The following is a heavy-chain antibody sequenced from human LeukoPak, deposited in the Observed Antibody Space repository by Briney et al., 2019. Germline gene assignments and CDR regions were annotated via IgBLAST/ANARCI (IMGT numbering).Heavy chain of an antibody. CDR3: ARDHRSSWYNWFDP. CDR1: GGSISSYY. V-gene: IGHV4-4*07. CDR2: IYTSGST. Sequence: SETLSLTCTVSGGSISSYYWSWIRQPAGKGLEWIGRIYTSGSTNYNPSLKSRVTMSVDTSKNQFSLKLSSVTAADTAVYYCARDHRSSWYNWFDPWGQGTLVTVSS. J-gene: IGHJ5*02. D-gene: IGHD6-13*01.